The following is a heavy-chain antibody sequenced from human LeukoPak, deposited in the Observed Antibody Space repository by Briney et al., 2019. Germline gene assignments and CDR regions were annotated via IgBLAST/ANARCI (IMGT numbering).Heavy chain of an antibody. Sequence: GGSLRLSCAASGFTVSSNYMSWVRQAPGKGLEWVSVIYSGGSTYYADSVKGRFTISRDNSKNTLYLQMNSLRAEDTAVYYCARPYYDKVHYYYYGMDFWGQGTTVTVSS. J-gene: IGHJ6*02. CDR3: ARPYYDKVHYYYYGMDF. D-gene: IGHD3-22*01. CDR2: IYSGGST. CDR1: GFTVSSNY. V-gene: IGHV3-66*01.